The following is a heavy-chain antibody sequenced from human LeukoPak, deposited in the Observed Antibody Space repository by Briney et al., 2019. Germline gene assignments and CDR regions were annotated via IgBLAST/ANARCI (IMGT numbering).Heavy chain of an antibody. V-gene: IGHV3-9*01. D-gene: IGHD3-10*01. CDR3: ARDPAMVRGVIEPDY. J-gene: IGHJ4*02. CDR1: GFTFDDYA. CDR2: ISWNSGSI. Sequence: GGSLRLSCAASGFTFDDYAMHWVRQAPGKGLEWVSGISWNSGSIGYADSVKGRFTISRDNAKNSLYLQMNSLRAEDTAVYYCARDPAMVRGVIEPDYWGQGTLVTVSS.